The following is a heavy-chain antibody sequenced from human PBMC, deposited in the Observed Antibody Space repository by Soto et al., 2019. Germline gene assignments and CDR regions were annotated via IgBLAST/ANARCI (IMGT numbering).Heavy chain of an antibody. D-gene: IGHD2-15*01. Sequence: ESGGGVVQPGRSLRLSCAASGFTFSSYAMHWVRQAPGKGLEWVVVISYDGSNKYYADSVKGRFTISRDNSKNTLYLQMNSLRAEDTAVYYCARDWRYCSGGRCDFGDYFDYWGHGTLVTVSS. CDR2: ISYDGSNK. CDR1: GFTFSSYA. J-gene: IGHJ4*01. V-gene: IGHV3-30-3*01. CDR3: ARDWRYCSGGRCDFGDYFDY.